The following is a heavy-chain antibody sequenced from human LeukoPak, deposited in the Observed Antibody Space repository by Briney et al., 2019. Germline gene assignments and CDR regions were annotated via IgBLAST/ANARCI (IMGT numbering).Heavy chain of an antibody. CDR2: IYYSGST. CDR3: ARGRDKHDY. J-gene: IGHJ4*02. Sequence: PSETLSLTCTVSGGSISSSSYYWGWIRQPPGKGLEWIGSIYYSGSTHYNPSLKSRVTISIDTSKNQFSLKLSSVTPADTALYYCARGRDKHDYWGQGTLVTVSS. D-gene: IGHD2-15*01. V-gene: IGHV4-39*07. CDR1: GGSISSSSYY.